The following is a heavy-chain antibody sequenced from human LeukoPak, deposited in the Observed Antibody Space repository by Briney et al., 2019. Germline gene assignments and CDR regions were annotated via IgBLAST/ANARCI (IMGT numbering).Heavy chain of an antibody. CDR3: AKTVDYYNSSGPDY. CDR2: ISGSGGST. D-gene: IGHD3-22*01. V-gene: IGHV3-23*01. Sequence: GGSLRLSCAASGFTFSSYAMSWVRQAPGKGLEWVSAISGSGGSTYYADSVKGRFTISRDNSKNTLYLQMNSLRAEDTAVYYCAKTVDYYNSSGPDYWGQGTLVTVSS. J-gene: IGHJ4*02. CDR1: GFTFSSYA.